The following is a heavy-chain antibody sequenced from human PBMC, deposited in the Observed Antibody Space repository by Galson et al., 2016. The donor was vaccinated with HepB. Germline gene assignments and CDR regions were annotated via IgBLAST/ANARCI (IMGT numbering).Heavy chain of an antibody. CDR1: GFTFNTYW. CDR3: TRDWGSTVRGAIRYYGRDV. CDR2: IKQDGNEQ. J-gene: IGHJ6*02. Sequence: SLRLSCAVSGFTFNTYWMNWVRQAPGKGLEWVASIKQDGNEQYLAASVKGRFTISRDNAKNSLYLQMNSLRAEDTAVYYCTRDWGSTVRGAIRYYGRDVWGQGTTVTVSS. V-gene: IGHV3-7*01. D-gene: IGHD4-17*01.